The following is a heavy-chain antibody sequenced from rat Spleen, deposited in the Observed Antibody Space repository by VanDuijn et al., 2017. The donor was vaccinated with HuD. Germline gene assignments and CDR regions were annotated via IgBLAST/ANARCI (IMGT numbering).Heavy chain of an antibody. V-gene: IGHV2-34*01. CDR2: MWYDGDT. CDR1: GFSLTTYS. Sequence: QVQLKESGPGLVQPSETLSLTCTVSGFSLTTYSVSWVRQSSGKSPEWMGKMWYDGDTAFNSALKSRLSISRDTSKNKGFLRMNSLQSADTGTYYCIKERYSFDSWGQGVMVTVSS. CDR3: IKERYSFDS. J-gene: IGHJ2*01.